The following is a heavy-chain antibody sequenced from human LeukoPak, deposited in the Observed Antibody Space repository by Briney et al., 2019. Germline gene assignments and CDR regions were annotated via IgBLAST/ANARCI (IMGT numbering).Heavy chain of an antibody. CDR1: GGSISSGGYY. Sequence: SETLSLTCTVSGGSISSGGYYWSWIRQHPGKGLEWIGHIYYSGRTYYDPSLKSRVTISVDTSKNQFSLKLSSVTAADTAVYYCARGTDYERFDYRGQGTLVTVSS. J-gene: IGHJ4*02. V-gene: IGHV4-31*03. CDR2: IYYSGRT. D-gene: IGHD3-16*01. CDR3: ARGTDYERFDY.